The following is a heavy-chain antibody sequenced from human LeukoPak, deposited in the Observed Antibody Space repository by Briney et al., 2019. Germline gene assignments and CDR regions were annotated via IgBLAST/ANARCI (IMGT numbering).Heavy chain of an antibody. CDR1: GFTFSSYE. CDR2: IGVSGSTM. J-gene: IGHJ6*02. V-gene: IGHV3-48*03. CDR3: AKGWSPSPPNYYYYALDV. D-gene: IGHD1-1*01. Sequence: GGSLRLSCAASGFTFSSYELNWVRQAPGKGLEWVSYIGVSGSTMYYAESVKGRFTISRDNAKNSLYLQMNSLRAEDTAVYYCAKGWSPSPPNYYYYALDVWGQGTTVTVSS.